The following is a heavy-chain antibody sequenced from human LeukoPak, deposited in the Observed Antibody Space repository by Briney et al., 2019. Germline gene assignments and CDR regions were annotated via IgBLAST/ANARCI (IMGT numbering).Heavy chain of an antibody. J-gene: IGHJ4*02. Sequence: SETLSLTCAVYGGSFSGYYWSWIRQPPGKGLEWIGKINHSGSTNYNPSLKSRVTISVDTSKNQFSLKLSSVTAADTAVYYCARARGIFVGATRRKKSYYFDYWGQGTLVTVSS. V-gene: IGHV4-34*01. D-gene: IGHD1-26*01. CDR2: INHSGST. CDR3: ARARGIFVGATRRKKSYYFDY. CDR1: GGSFSGYY.